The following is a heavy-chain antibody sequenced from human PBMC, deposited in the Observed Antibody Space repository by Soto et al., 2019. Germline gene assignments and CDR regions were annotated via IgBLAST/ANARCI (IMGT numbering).Heavy chain of an antibody. CDR1: GFSLSTSGVG. V-gene: IGHV2-5*02. J-gene: IGHJ6*02. D-gene: IGHD2-21*02. CDR3: IQSRCRGDCLQSYASHYYYGMDV. CDR2: IYWDDDK. Sequence: QITLKESGPTLVKPTQTLTLTCTFSGFSLSTSGVGVGWIRQPPGKALEWLALIYWDDDKRYSPSLRSRLTISKDTSKNQVVLTMTNMDPVDTATYYCIQSRCRGDCLQSYASHYYYGMDVWGQGTTVTVSS.